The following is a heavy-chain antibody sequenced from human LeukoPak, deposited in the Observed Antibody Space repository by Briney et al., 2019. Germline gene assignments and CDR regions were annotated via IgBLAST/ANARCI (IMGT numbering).Heavy chain of an antibody. V-gene: IGHV1-46*01. J-gene: IGHJ5*02. Sequence: ASVKVSCKASGCTFTSYYMHWVRQAPGQGLEWMGIINPSGGSTSYAQKFQGRVTMTRDTSTSTVYMELSSLRSEDTAVYYCAQQWLADYNWFDPWGQGTLVTVSS. CDR1: GCTFTSYY. CDR2: INPSGGST. CDR3: AQQWLADYNWFDP. D-gene: IGHD6-19*01.